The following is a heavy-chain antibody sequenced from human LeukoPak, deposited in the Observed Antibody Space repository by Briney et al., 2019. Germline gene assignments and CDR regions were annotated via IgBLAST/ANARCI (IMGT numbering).Heavy chain of an antibody. D-gene: IGHD1-26*01. CDR1: GGSISSYY. CDR2: IYHSGST. CDR3: ARVNLVGATFDY. V-gene: IGHV4-59*01. J-gene: IGHJ4*02. Sequence: PSETLSLTCTVSGGSISSYYWSWIRQPPGKGLEWIGYIYHSGSTTYNPSLKSRVTISLDTSKNQISLNLSSVTAADTAVYYCARVNLVGATFDYWGQGTLVTVSS.